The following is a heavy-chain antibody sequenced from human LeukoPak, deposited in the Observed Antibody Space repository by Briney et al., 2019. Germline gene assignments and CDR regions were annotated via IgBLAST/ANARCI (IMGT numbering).Heavy chain of an antibody. CDR2: LYSDGNT. CDR1: GFPDIIND. J-gene: IGHJ4*02. V-gene: IGHV3-53*01. CDR3: ASGVESLPANILAL. Sequence: GGSLRLFCAASGFPDIINDMTWVRQAPGKGLEWVSVLYSDGNTKYADSVQGRFTISRDNSKNTLYLEINSLSPDDTPVYYCASGVESLPANILALWGEGTLVTVSS. D-gene: IGHD2-2*01.